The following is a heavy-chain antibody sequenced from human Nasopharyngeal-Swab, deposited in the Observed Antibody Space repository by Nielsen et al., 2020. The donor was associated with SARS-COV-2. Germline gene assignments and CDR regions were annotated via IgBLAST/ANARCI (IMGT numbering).Heavy chain of an antibody. V-gene: IGHV3-43*01. CDR3: AKDFGSGWAGFDY. D-gene: IGHD6-19*01. CDR2: INWDGSST. CDR1: GFHFDDYS. Sequence: LSLTCAASGFHFDDYSMHWVRQVPGKGLEWVSLINWDGSSTYYADSVKGRFTISRVNSEDSLHLQMSSLKTEDTAFYYCAKDFGSGWAGFDYWGQGTLVTVSS. J-gene: IGHJ4*02.